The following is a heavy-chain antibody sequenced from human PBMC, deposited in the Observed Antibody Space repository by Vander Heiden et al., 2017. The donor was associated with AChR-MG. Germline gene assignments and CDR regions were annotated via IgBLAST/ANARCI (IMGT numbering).Heavy chain of an antibody. CDR1: GFTFSTSA. Sequence: EVQLLESGGGLVQPGGSLRLSCSASGFTFSTSAMSWVRQAPGKGMDWVSLISGSGTNTYYADSVKGRFNISRDNSKNTLYLQMNSLRVEDTAIYYCAKGDHDSSGYFPPSFDYWGQGTLVTVSS. J-gene: IGHJ4*02. V-gene: IGHV3-23*01. CDR3: AKGDHDSSGYFPPSFDY. CDR2: ISGSGTNT. D-gene: IGHD3-22*01.